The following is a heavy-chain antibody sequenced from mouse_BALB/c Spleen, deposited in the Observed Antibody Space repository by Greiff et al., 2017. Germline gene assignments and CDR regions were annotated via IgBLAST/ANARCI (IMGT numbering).Heavy chain of an antibody. V-gene: IGHV5-6*01. CDR3: ARRDGNQGNAMDY. Sequence: EVMLVESGGDLVKPGGSLKLSCAASGFTFSSYGMSWVRQTPDKRLEWVATISSGGSYTYYPDSVKGRFTISRDNAKNTLYLQMSSLKSEDTAMYYCARRDGNQGNAMDYWGQGTSVTVSS. D-gene: IGHD2-1*01. J-gene: IGHJ4*01. CDR1: GFTFSSYG. CDR2: ISSGGSYT.